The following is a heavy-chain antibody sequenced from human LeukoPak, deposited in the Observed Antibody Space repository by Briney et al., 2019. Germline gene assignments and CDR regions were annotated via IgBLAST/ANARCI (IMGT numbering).Heavy chain of an antibody. D-gene: IGHD3-16*01. CDR2: IDHTGST. V-gene: IGHV4-4*08. Sequence: PSETLSLTCTVSDDSITIYYWTWIRQPPGKGLEWIGYIDHTGSTNYNPSLNSRVTISRDTSKNQFSLKLSSVTAADTAVYYCAREGGGFDYWGQGTLVTVSS. CDR1: DDSITIYY. J-gene: IGHJ4*02. CDR3: AREGGGFDY.